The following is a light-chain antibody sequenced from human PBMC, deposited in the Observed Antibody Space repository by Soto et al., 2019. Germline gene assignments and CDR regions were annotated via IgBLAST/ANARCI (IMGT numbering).Light chain of an antibody. Sequence: DILMTQSPSSLSASLGDRVTITFRASLTIGDSLSWFQQKVGKPPTLLIYGASALQSGVPARFSGSGSGTDFTLTINNMQREDFATYYCQQTYNLPRTFGQGTKVDI. CDR2: GAS. CDR1: LTIGDS. V-gene: IGKV1-39*01. CDR3: QQTYNLPRT. J-gene: IGKJ1*01.